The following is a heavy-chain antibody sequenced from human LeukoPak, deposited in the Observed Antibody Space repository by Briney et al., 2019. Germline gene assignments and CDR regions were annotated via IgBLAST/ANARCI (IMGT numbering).Heavy chain of an antibody. CDR3: ARDPYGGPGLSFDY. Sequence: GGSLRLSCAASGFTFSSYAMSWVRQAPGKGLEWVSAISGSGGSTYYADSVKGRFTISRYNSKNTLYLQMNSLRAEDTAVYYCARDPYGGPGLSFDYWGQGTLVTVSS. J-gene: IGHJ4*02. CDR2: ISGSGGST. V-gene: IGHV3-23*01. D-gene: IGHD4-23*01. CDR1: GFTFSSYA.